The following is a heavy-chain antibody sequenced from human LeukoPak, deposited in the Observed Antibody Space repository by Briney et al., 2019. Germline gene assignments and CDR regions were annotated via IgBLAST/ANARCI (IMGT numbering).Heavy chain of an antibody. CDR2: IYYSGST. V-gene: IGHV4-59*08. CDR1: GGSISSYY. D-gene: IGHD4-17*01. J-gene: IGHJ4*02. CDR3: AIFARYGDYVDY. Sequence: SETLSLTCTVSGGSISSYYWSWIRQPPGKGLEWIGYIYYSGSTNYNPSLKSRVTISVDTSKNQFSLKLSSVTAADMAVYYCAIFARYGDYVDYWGQGTLVTVSS.